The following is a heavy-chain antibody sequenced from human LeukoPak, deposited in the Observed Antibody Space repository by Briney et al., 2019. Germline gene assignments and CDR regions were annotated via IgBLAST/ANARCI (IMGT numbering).Heavy chain of an antibody. CDR3: TAGALPRFLEWLPFY. D-gene: IGHD3-3*01. V-gene: IGHV3-49*04. J-gene: IGHJ4*02. CDR1: GFTFGDFT. Sequence: GGSLRLSCTASGFTFGDFTMTWVRQAPGKGLEWVGFIRGNAYGGTTEYAASVKGRFTISRDDSNSISYLQMHSLKSEDTAVYYCTAGALPRFLEWLPFYWGQGTLVTVSS. CDR2: IRGNAYGGTT.